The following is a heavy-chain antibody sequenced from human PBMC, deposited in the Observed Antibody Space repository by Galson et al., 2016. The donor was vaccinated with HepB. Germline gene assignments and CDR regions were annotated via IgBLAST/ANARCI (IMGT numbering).Heavy chain of an antibody. CDR1: GFIVSGNH. J-gene: IGHJ6*02. CDR2: IYPAGDT. CDR3: AKALTVPGILNVYALDV. D-gene: IGHD5/OR15-5a*01. Sequence: SLRLSCAASGFIVSGNHMSWVRQGPGKRLERVAIIYPAGDTYYAESVKDRFTISRDSDANMLFLHMTRLRPGDTGVYYCAKALTVPGILNVYALDVWGQGTTATVSS. V-gene: IGHV3-66*01.